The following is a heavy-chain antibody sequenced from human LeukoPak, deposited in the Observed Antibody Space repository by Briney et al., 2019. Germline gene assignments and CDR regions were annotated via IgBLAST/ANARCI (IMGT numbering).Heavy chain of an antibody. D-gene: IGHD3-3*01. CDR3: AKARYYDFWSGYYTDAFDI. J-gene: IGHJ3*02. Sequence: GSLRLSCAASGFTFSSYAMSWVRQAPGKGLEWVAFIRYDGSNKYYADSVKGRFTISRDNSKNTLYLQMNSLRAEDTAVYYCAKARYYDFWSGYYTDAFDIWGQGTMVTVSS. CDR1: GFTFSSYA. V-gene: IGHV3-30*02. CDR2: IRYDGSNK.